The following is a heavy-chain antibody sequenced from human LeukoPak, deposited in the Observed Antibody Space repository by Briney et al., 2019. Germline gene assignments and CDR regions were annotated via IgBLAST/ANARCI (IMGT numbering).Heavy chain of an antibody. CDR2: IIPILGIA. J-gene: IGHJ5*02. CDR3: ARDSSGWYGWFDP. D-gene: IGHD6-19*01. Sequence: SVKVSCKASGGTFSSYAISWVRQAPGQGLEWMGRIIPILGIANYAQKFQGRVAITADKSTSTAYMELSSLRSEDTAVYYCARDSSGWYGWFDPWGQGTLVTVSS. V-gene: IGHV1-69*04. CDR1: GGTFSSYA.